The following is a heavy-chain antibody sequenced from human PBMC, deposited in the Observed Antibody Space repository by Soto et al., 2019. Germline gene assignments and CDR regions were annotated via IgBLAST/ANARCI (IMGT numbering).Heavy chain of an antibody. CDR1: DDSINSDKYY. Sequence: SETLSLTCSVSDDSINSDKYYWGWIRQPPGKGLEWIGSIYYRGNAYYNPSLQTRVTISLDKSRSQFSLKLNSVTAADSAVYFCARLEGLAIISYYFDFWGPGALVTVSS. CDR2: IYYRGNA. J-gene: IGHJ4*02. CDR3: ARLEGLAIISYYFDF. V-gene: IGHV4-39*01. D-gene: IGHD3-9*01.